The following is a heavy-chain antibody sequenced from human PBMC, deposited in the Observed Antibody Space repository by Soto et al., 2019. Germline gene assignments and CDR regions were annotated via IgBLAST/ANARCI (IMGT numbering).Heavy chain of an antibody. CDR2: VIPILAST. CDR3: ARGAGIFGVVAFYY. V-gene: IGHV1-69*01. Sequence: QVQLVQSGAEVKKPGSSVKVSCKASGGTFSGYGISWVWQAPGQGLEWMGGVIPILASTYYAQDFQGRITITADESTSTVYMELRRLRSDDTAVYYCARGAGIFGVVAFYYWGQGTLVTVSS. J-gene: IGHJ4*02. CDR1: GGTFSGYG. D-gene: IGHD3-3*01.